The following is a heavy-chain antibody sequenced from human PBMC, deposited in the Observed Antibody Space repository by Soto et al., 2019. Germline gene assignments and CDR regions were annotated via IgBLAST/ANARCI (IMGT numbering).Heavy chain of an antibody. D-gene: IGHD2-8*01. J-gene: IGHJ4*02. CDR2: LYYSGST. CDR3: ASQPSYCSNGICYIFYFDY. Sequence: PSETLSLTCTVSGGSISSSSYYWGWIRQPPGKGLEGIGSLYYSGSTYYNPSLKMRGTISVDTSKTQFSLDLNSVPAADTAVYYCASQPSYCSNGICYIFYFDYWGQGTLVTVSS. V-gene: IGHV4-39*01. CDR1: GGSISSSSYY.